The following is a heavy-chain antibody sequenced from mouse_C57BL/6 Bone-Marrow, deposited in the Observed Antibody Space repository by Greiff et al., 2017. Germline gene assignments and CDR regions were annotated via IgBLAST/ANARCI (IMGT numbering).Heavy chain of an antibody. Sequence: EVKLMESGGGLVKPGGSLKLSCAASGFTFSDYGMHWVRQAPEKGLEWVAYISSGSSTIYYADTVKGRFTISRDNAKNTLFLQMTSLRSEDTAMYYCARRESSYAMDYWGQGTSVTVSS. CDR3: ARRESSYAMDY. J-gene: IGHJ4*01. V-gene: IGHV5-17*01. CDR2: ISSGSSTI. CDR1: GFTFSDYG.